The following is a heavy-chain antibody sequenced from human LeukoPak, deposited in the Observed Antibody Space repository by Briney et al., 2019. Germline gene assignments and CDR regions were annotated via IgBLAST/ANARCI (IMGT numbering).Heavy chain of an antibody. CDR3: ARANYSSSSLEY. D-gene: IGHD6-6*01. V-gene: IGHV3-48*03. Sequence: GGSLRLSCAGSGFTFSSYEMNWVRQAPGKGLEWVSFISSRGATIYYADSVKGRFTISRDNAKNSLYLQMNSLSAEDTAVYYCARANYSSSSLEYWGQGTLVTVSS. CDR2: ISSRGATI. CDR1: GFTFSSYE. J-gene: IGHJ4*02.